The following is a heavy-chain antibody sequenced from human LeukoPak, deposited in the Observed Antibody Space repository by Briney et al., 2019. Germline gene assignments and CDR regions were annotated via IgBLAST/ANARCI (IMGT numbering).Heavy chain of an antibody. J-gene: IGHJ4*02. CDR1: GFTFSSYW. V-gene: IGHV3-7*01. D-gene: IGHD6-6*01. CDR3: ARVYSSTSGRALDY. Sequence: AGGSLGLSCAASGFTFSSYWMTWVRQAPGKGLEWVANIKLDGNEKYYVDSVKGRFTISRDNAKNSLYLQVNSLRAEDTAVYYCARVYSSTSGRALDYWGQGTLVTVSS. CDR2: IKLDGNEK.